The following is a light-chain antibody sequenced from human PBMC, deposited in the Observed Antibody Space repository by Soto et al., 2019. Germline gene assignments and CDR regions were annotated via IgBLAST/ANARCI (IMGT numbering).Light chain of an antibody. J-gene: IGKJ4*01. CDR2: DAS. CDR1: QSISNC. CDR3: QQYHDLPLT. Sequence: DIQMTQSPSTLSASVGDRVTITCRASQSISNCLAWYQQRPGKAPKVLIRDASTLESGVPPRFSASGSGTEFTFTIGSLQPADFATYYCQQYHDLPLTFGGGTRVEI. V-gene: IGKV1-5*01.